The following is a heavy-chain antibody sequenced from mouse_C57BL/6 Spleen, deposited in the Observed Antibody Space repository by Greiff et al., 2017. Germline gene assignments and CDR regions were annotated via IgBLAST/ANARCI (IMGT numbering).Heavy chain of an antibody. Sequence: QVHVKQSGAELARPGASVKLSCKASGYTFTSYGISWVKQRNGQGLEWIGEIYPRSGNTYYNENVKGKATLTADKSSSTAYMELRILTSEDSAVYFCARSPVDYWGQGTTLTVSS. CDR1: GYTFTSYG. CDR2: IYPRSGNT. CDR3: ARSPVDY. V-gene: IGHV1-81*01. J-gene: IGHJ2*01.